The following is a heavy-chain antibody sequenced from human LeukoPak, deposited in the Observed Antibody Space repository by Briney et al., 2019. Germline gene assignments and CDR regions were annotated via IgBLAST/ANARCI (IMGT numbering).Heavy chain of an antibody. V-gene: IGHV4-4*02. Sequence: PSETLSLTCAVSGGSISRSNWWSWVRQPPGKGLEWIGEIYHSGSTNYNPSLKSRVNISVDKSKNQFSLRLSAVATGTTAVYYCARALTTVTQYYFDYWGQGTLVTVSS. D-gene: IGHD4-17*01. J-gene: IGHJ4*02. CDR2: IYHSGST. CDR3: ARALTTVTQYYFDY. CDR1: GGSISRSNW.